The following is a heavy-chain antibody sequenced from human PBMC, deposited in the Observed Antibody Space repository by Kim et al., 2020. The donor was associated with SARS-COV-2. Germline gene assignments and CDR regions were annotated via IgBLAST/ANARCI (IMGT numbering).Heavy chain of an antibody. D-gene: IGHD1-1*01. V-gene: IGHV3-21*01. CDR2: ISSHSIYI. CDR3: TRDLGTGRPGGLDY. CDR1: GFSFSRYS. Sequence: GGSLRLSCAASGFSFSRYSMNWVRQAPGKGLEWVSTISSHSIYIYYADSVQGRFTIHRDNAKNSLWLEMNSLRAEDTAMYYCTRDLGTGRPGGLDYWGLGTLVTVSS. J-gene: IGHJ4*01.